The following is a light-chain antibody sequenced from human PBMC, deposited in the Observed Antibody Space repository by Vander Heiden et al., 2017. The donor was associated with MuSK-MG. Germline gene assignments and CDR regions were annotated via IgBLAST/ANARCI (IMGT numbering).Light chain of an antibody. CDR2: RNN. J-gene: IGLJ3*02. CDR3: AAWDDSLSGNWV. V-gene: IGLV1-47*01. Sequence: QSVLTQPPSASGTPGQRVTISCSGSSSNIGSNYVYWYQQLPGTAPKLLIYRNNQRPSGVPGRFSGSKSGTSASLAISGLGSEDEADYYCAAWDDSLSGNWVFGGGTKLTVL. CDR1: SSNIGSNY.